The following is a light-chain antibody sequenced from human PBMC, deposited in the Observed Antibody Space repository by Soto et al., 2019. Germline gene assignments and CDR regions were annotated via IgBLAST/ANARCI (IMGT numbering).Light chain of an antibody. J-gene: IGLJ2*01. Sequence: QSVLTQPASVSGSPGQSITISCTGTSSDVGSYNFVSWYQQHPGKAPKLMIYEVTKRPSGVSNRFSGSKSGNTASLTISGLQAEDEADYYCCSYTSSTTFVFGGGTKLTVL. CDR3: CSYTSSTTFV. CDR1: SSDVGSYNF. V-gene: IGLV2-23*02. CDR2: EVT.